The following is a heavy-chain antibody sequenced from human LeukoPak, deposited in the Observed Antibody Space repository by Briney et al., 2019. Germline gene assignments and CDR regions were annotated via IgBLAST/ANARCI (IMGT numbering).Heavy chain of an antibody. CDR2: ITSSSRYI. Sequence: GGSLRLSCAASGFTFSAYTMNWVRQAPGKGLEWISSITSSSRYIYYAGSVKGRFTISRDNAKNSLYLQMNNLRAEDTVVYYCAKDHESSGSGELGFWGQGTLVTVSS. D-gene: IGHD3-10*01. CDR1: GFTFSAYT. V-gene: IGHV3-21*01. CDR3: AKDHESSGSGELGF. J-gene: IGHJ4*02.